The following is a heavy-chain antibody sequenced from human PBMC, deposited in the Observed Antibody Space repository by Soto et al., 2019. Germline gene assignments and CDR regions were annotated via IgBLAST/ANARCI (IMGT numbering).Heavy chain of an antibody. Sequence: SETLSLTCTVSGGSVTNSSYYWGWIRQSPGKGLEWIGSVYYRGRSYSKSSVKSRVTISVDTSKNRFSLSLNSVTASDTAVYFCVSQRTTVPTQAYFDYWGPRALVTVSS. CDR2: VYYRGRS. CDR1: GGSVTNSSYY. CDR3: VSQRTTVPTQAYFDY. J-gene: IGHJ4*02. D-gene: IGHD4-17*01. V-gene: IGHV4-39*01.